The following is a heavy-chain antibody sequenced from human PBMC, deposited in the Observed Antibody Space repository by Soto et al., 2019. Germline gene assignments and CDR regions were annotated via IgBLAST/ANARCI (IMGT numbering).Heavy chain of an antibody. CDR1: GFTFDDYA. D-gene: IGHD6-13*01. CDR3: ARDIATAVYYYMDV. V-gene: IGHV3-9*01. J-gene: IGHJ6*03. Sequence: GGSLRLSCAASGFTFDDYAMHWVRQAPGKGLEWVSGISWNGGNIDYADSVKGRFTISRDNAKNSLYLQMNSLRAEDTALYYCARDIATAVYYYMDVWGKGTTVTVSS. CDR2: ISWNGGNI.